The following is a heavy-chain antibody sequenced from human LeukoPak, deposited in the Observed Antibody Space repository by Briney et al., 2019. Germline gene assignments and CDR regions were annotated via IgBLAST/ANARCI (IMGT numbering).Heavy chain of an antibody. J-gene: IGHJ4*02. Sequence: SVKVSCKASGGTFSSYAISWVRQAPGQGLEWMGGIIPIFGTANYAQKFQGRVTMTTDTSTSTAYMELRSLRSDDTAVYYCARDRYYGSGLPFDYWGQGTLVTVSS. D-gene: IGHD3-10*01. CDR3: ARDRYYGSGLPFDY. CDR1: GGTFSSYA. CDR2: IIPIFGTA. V-gene: IGHV1-69*05.